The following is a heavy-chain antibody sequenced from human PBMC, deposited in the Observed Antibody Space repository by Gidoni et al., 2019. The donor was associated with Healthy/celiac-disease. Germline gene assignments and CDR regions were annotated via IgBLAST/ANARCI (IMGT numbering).Heavy chain of an antibody. V-gene: IGHV3-21*01. CDR2: ISSSSSYI. CDR1: GFTFSSYS. D-gene: IGHD2-2*01. Sequence: EVQLVESGGGLVKPGGSLRLSCAASGFTFSSYSMNWVRQAPGKGLEWVSSISSSSSYIYYADSGKGRFTISRDNAKNSLYLQMNSLRAEDTAVYYCARDSECSSTSCYGENWFDPWGQGTLVTVSS. CDR3: ARDSECSSTSCYGENWFDP. J-gene: IGHJ5*02.